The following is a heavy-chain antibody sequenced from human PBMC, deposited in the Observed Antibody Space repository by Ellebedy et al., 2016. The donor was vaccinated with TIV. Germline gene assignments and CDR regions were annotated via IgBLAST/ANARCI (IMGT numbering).Heavy chain of an antibody. D-gene: IGHD6-19*01. V-gene: IGHV3-23*01. CDR1: GFNFDTSV. Sequence: PGGSLRLSCAASGFNFDTSVMSWIRQAPGRGLEWVSTINNGGEATHFRDSVKGRFTISRDNSKRTLDPQMTSLGIEDTAMYYCAREGFSSGHCGAFDIWGLGTMVTVSS. CDR3: AREGFSSGHCGAFDI. CDR2: INNGGEAT. J-gene: IGHJ3*02.